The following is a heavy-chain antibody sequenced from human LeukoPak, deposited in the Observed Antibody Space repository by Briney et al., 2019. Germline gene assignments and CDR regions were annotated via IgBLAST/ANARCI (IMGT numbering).Heavy chain of an antibody. J-gene: IGHJ6*02. Sequence: SETLSLTCTVSGGSISSSSYYWGWIRQPPGKGLEWIGSIYYSGSTYYNPSLKSRVTISVDTSKNQFSLKLSSVTAAGTAVYYCARHAAEDGSSWYEYYYYGMDVWGQGTAVTVSS. CDR3: ARHAAEDGSSWYEYYYYGMDV. V-gene: IGHV4-39*01. D-gene: IGHD6-13*01. CDR1: GGSISSSSYY. CDR2: IYYSGST.